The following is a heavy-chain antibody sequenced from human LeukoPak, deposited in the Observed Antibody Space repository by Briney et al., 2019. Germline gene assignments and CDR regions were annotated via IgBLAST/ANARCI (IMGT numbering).Heavy chain of an antibody. V-gene: IGHV3-66*01. D-gene: IGHD6-13*01. CDR1: GFTFSDHY. J-gene: IGHJ3*02. CDR3: ARDAGYSSSWYHRVYAFDI. Sequence: PGGSLRLSCATSGFTFSDHYIDWVRQAPGKGLEWVSGIYSGGRTDYADSVKGRFTISRDNAKNSLYLQMNSLRAEDTAVYYCARDAGYSSSWYHRVYAFDIWGQGTMVTVSS. CDR2: IYSGGRT.